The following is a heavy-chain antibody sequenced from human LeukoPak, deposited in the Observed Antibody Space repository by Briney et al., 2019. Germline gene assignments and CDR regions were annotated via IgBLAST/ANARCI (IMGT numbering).Heavy chain of an antibody. CDR2: ISSSSLTI. V-gene: IGHV3-11*01. CDR3: AKDMGPDSSGYYYRFDY. D-gene: IGHD3-22*01. J-gene: IGHJ4*02. Sequence: GGSLRLSCAVSGFTFSDYYMNWIRQAPGKGLEWVSYISSSSLTIYYADSVKGRFTISRDNAKNSLYLQMNSLRAEDTALYYCAKDMGPDSSGYYYRFDYWGQGTLVTVSS. CDR1: GFTFSDYY.